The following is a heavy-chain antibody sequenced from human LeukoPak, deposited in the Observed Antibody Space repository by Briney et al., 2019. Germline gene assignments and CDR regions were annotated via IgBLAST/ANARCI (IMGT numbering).Heavy chain of an antibody. D-gene: IGHD6-13*01. CDR2: IIPILGIA. CDR1: VGTFSSYA. CDR3: ARDQGAAGPLH. Sequence: ASVKVSCKASVGTFSSYAISWVRQAPGQGLEWMGRIIPILGIANYAQKFQGRVTITADKSTSTAYMELSSLRSEDTAVYYCARDQGAAGPLHWGQGTLVTVSS. J-gene: IGHJ1*01. V-gene: IGHV1-69*04.